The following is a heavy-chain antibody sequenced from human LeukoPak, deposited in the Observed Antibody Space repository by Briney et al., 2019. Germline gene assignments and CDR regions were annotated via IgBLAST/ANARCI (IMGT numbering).Heavy chain of an antibody. V-gene: IGHV3-53*01. J-gene: IGHJ4*02. Sequence: GGSLRLSCAVSGFTVSNDYMRWVRQAPGKGLEWVSVIYGGGDTYYADSVRGRFTISRDNFENTLFLQMDSLRAEDTAVYYCTRLLPSSHHFFDSWGQGTLVTVSS. D-gene: IGHD6-6*01. CDR3: TRLLPSSHHFFDS. CDR1: GFTVSNDY. CDR2: IYGGGDT.